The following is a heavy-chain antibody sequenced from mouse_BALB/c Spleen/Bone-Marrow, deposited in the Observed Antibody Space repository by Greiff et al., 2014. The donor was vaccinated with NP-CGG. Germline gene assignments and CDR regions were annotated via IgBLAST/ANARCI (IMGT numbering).Heavy chain of an antibody. CDR3: SRQDYYGSSPHWYFDV. V-gene: IGHV5-9-3*01. J-gene: IGHJ1*01. D-gene: IGHD1-1*01. CDR1: GFTFSSYA. CDR2: ISSGGSYT. Sequence: EVQRVESGGGLVKPGGSLKLSCAASGFTFSSYAMSWVRQTPEKRLEWVATISSGGSYTYYADSVKGRFTISRDTAKNTLYLQMSSLRSEDTAIYYCSRQDYYGSSPHWYFDVGGAGTTVTVSS.